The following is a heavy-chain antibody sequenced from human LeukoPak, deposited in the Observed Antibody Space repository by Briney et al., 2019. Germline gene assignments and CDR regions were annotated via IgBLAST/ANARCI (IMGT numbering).Heavy chain of an antibody. J-gene: IGHJ3*02. CDR1: GRSISSYY. V-gene: IGHV4-59*01. D-gene: IGHD2-2*02. CDR2: IHYSGST. CDR3: ARVMGYCSSTSCYTKAFDI. Sequence: SETLSLTCTVSGRSISSYYWSWIRQPPGKGREWIGYIHYSGSTNYNPSLKSRVTISVDTSKNQFSLKLSSVTAADTAVCYCARVMGYCSSTSCYTKAFDIWGQGTMVTVSS.